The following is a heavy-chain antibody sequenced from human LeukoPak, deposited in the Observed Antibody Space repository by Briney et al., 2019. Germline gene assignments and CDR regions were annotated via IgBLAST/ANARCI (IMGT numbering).Heavy chain of an antibody. CDR2: ISSGGSTM. Sequence: GGSLRLSCTTSGFTFGEHYMSWIRQSPGKGLEWVSYISSGGSTMSNADSVRGRFTISRDNAKNSLYLQMNSLRAEDTAVYYCARDSGRSSSWYLGAFDIWGQGTMVTVSS. D-gene: IGHD6-13*01. CDR3: ARDSGRSSSWYLGAFDI. J-gene: IGHJ3*02. CDR1: GFTFGEHY. V-gene: IGHV3-11*04.